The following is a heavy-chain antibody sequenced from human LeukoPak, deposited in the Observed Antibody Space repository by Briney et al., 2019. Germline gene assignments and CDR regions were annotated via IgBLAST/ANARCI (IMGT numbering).Heavy chain of an antibody. CDR2: IKSKTDGGTT. CDR1: GFTFSNAW. Sequence: PGGSLRLSCAGSGFTFSNAWMSWVRQAPGKGLEWDGRIKSKTDGGTTDYAAPVKGRFTISRDDSKNTLYLQMNSLKTEDTAVYYCTTVDLTGYSEYYFDYWGQGTLVTVSS. D-gene: IGHD3-9*01. V-gene: IGHV3-15*01. CDR3: TTVDLTGYSEYYFDY. J-gene: IGHJ4*02.